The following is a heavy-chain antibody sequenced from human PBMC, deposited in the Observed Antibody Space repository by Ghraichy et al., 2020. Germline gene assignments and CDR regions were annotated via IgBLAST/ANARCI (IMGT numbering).Heavy chain of an antibody. V-gene: IGHV3-48*02. CDR3: ARDYMWACDY. Sequence: LSLTCAASGFIFRDFNMHWVRQAPGKGLEWISYIRKTSSSIYYADSVKGRFTISRDNADSSLYLQMNSLRDEDTAVYYCARDYMWACDYSGQGTLVTVSS. CDR1: GFIFRDFN. CDR2: IRKTSSSI. D-gene: IGHD1-26*01. J-gene: IGHJ4*02.